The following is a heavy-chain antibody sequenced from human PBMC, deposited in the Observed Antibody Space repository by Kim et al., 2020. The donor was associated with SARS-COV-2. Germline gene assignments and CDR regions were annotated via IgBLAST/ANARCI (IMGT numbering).Heavy chain of an antibody. J-gene: IGHJ4*02. CDR1: GGSISSYY. CDR3: AREKPGNGYIDY. D-gene: IGHD2-8*01. V-gene: IGHV4-59*13. CDR2: IYYSGST. Sequence: SETLSLTCTVSGGSISSYYWSWIRQPPGKGLEWIGYIYYSGSTNYNPSLKSRVTISVDTSKNQFSLKLSSVTAADTAVYYCAREKPGNGYIDYWGQGTLVTVSS.